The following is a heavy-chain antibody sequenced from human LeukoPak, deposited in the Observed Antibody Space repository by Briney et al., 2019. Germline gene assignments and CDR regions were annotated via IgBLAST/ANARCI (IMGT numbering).Heavy chain of an antibody. CDR1: GGSISSYY. J-gene: IGHJ4*02. Sequence: PSETLSLTCTVSGGSISSYYWSWIRQPPGKGLEWIGYIYYSGSTNYNPSLKSRVTISVDTSKNQFSLKLSSVTAADTAVYYCARLSSSGWYIRYWGQGTLVTVSS. D-gene: IGHD6-19*01. V-gene: IGHV4-59*08. CDR2: IYYSGST. CDR3: ARLSSSGWYIRY.